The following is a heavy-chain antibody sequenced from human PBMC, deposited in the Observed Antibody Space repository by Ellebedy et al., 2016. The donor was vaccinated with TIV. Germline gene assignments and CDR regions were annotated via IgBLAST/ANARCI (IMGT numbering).Heavy chain of an antibody. J-gene: IGHJ3*02. CDR2: ISGSGGST. CDR1: GFTFSSYA. V-gene: IGHV3-23*01. CDR3: ARDGPARVRGVIRGAFDI. D-gene: IGHD3-10*01. Sequence: GESLKISXAASGFTFSSYAMSWVRQAPGKGLEWVSAISGSGGSTYYADSVKGRFTISRDNSKNTLYLQMNSLRAEDTAVYYCARDGPARVRGVIRGAFDIWGQGTMVTVSS.